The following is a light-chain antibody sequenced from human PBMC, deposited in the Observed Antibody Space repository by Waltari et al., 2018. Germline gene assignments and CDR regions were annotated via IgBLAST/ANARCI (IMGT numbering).Light chain of an antibody. Sequence: ILMTSSPASLAASLGRRTTIYSPTTQSVLSNSNNKNHLGWYQQKPGQPPKLLISWASTRESGVPDRFSGSGSGTDFTLTISSLQAEDVAVYYCQQCDTSPYTFGEGTKVEI. CDR1: QSVLSNSNNKNH. CDR2: WAS. J-gene: IGKJ2*01. V-gene: IGKV4-1*01. CDR3: QQCDTSPYT.